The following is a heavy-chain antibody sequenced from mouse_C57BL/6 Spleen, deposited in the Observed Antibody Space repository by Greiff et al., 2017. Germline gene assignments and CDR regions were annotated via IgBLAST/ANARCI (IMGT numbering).Heavy chain of an antibody. CDR1: GYTFTDYN. D-gene: IGHD1-1*01. Sequence: EVQLQQSGPELVKPGASVKMSCKASGYTFTDYNMHWVKQSHGKSLEWIGYINPNNGGTSYNQKFKGKATLTVNKSSSTAYMELRSLTSEDAAVYYCANYYGSSFGDWGEGTTRTVSS. CDR2: INPNNGGT. CDR3: ANYYGSSFGD. J-gene: IGHJ2*01. V-gene: IGHV1-22*01.